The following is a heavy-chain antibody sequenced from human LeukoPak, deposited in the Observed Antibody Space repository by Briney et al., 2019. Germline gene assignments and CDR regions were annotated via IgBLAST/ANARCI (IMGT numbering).Heavy chain of an antibody. Sequence: GGSLRLSCVASGFNFGRYGMHWVRQAPDKGLEGVAFIFYDGSNKFYEDSVKGRFTIYRDNPKNTVYLEMNSLRDEDTAVYYCARGSNEHAAALDPWGQGTLVIVSS. CDR2: IFYDGSNK. CDR1: GFNFGRYG. J-gene: IGHJ5*02. CDR3: ARGSNEHAAALDP. V-gene: IGHV3-33*01. D-gene: IGHD1-1*01.